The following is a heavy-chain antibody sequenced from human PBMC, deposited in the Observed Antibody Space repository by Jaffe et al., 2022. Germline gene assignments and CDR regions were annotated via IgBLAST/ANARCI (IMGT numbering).Heavy chain of an antibody. CDR3: ARDHAKTPDY. Sequence: EVQLVESGGGLVQPGGSLRLSCVASGFTFSNHWMHWVRQGPGKGLVWVSGISNDGRGTTYADSVKGRFTISRDNAKNTLYLQMNSLSADDTAVYFCARDHAKTPDYWGQGTLVTVSS. J-gene: IGHJ4*02. CDR1: GFTFSNHW. CDR2: ISNDGRGT. V-gene: IGHV3-74*01.